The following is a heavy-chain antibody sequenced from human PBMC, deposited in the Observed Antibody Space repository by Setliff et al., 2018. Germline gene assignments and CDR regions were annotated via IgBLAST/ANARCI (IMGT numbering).Heavy chain of an antibody. V-gene: IGHV3-23*03. D-gene: IGHD6-13*01. CDR2: IHSGGSST. CDR1: GFTFSNYA. J-gene: IGHJ4*02. Sequence: GGSLRLSCAASGFTFSNYAMSWVRQAPGKGLEWVSIIHSGGSSTYYADSVKGRFTISRDDSKNTLYLQLSSLRAEDTAVYYCTTRTAAVRSFDTWGQGTLVTVSS. CDR3: TTRTAAVRSFDT.